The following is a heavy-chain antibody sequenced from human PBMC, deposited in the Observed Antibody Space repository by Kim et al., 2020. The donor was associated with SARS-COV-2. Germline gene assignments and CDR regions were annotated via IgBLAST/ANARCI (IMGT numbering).Heavy chain of an antibody. V-gene: IGHV4-31*03. J-gene: IGHJ3*02. Sequence: SETLSLTCTVSGGSISSGGYYWSWIRQHPGKGLEWIGYIYYSGSTYYNPSLKSRVTISVDTSKNQFSLKLSSVTAADTAVYYCARDGGSSYCGGDCYPRNDAFDIWGQGTMVTVSS. CDR3: ARDGGSSYCGGDCYPRNDAFDI. CDR1: GGSISSGGYY. D-gene: IGHD2-21*02. CDR2: IYYSGST.